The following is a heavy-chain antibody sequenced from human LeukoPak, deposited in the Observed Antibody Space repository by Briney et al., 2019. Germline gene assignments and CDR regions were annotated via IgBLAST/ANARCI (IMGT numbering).Heavy chain of an antibody. D-gene: IGHD3-9*01. CDR3: ATRLDFPDY. CDR2: IKQDGSEK. J-gene: IGHJ4*02. V-gene: IGHV3-7*03. Sequence: GSRSLSCVAAGFTFTNYWMSWVRHPPGSGLEWVANIKQDGSEKNYVDSVKGRFHIHRDNDKNSLYLQMNSLRAEGTGVYYCATRLDFPDYWGQGNLVTVSS. CDR1: GFTFTNYW.